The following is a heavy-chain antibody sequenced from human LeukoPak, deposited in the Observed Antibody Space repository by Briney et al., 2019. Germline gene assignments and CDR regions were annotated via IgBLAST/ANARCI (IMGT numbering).Heavy chain of an antibody. CDR1: GFTFSTYW. CDR3: ARVSLNTGYAPT. CDR2: INSDGSST. Sequence: PGGSLRLSCAASGFTFSTYWMHWVRHAPGKGLVWVSRINSDGSSTSYADSVKGRFTISRDNAKNSLFLQMHSLRDEDTAVYYCARVSLNTGYAPTWGRGTLVTVSS. D-gene: IGHD5-12*01. J-gene: IGHJ5*02. V-gene: IGHV3-74*01.